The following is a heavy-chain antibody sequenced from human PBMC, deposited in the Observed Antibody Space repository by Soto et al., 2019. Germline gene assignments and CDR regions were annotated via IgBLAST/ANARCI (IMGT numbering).Heavy chain of an antibody. CDR3: ARDDGDKFDY. D-gene: IGHD4-17*01. V-gene: IGHV4-59*01. CDR2: IYYSGST. Sequence: PSETLSLTCAVYGGSCRGYYWSWIRQPPGKGLEWIGYIYYSGSTNYNPSLKSRVTISVDTSKNQFSLKLSSVTAADTAVYYCARDDGDKFDYWGQGTLVTVSS. CDR1: GGSCRGYY. J-gene: IGHJ4*02.